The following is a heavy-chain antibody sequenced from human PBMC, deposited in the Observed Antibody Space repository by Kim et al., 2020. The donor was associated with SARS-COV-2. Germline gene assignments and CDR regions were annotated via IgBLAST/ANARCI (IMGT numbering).Heavy chain of an antibody. J-gene: IGHJ4*02. V-gene: IGHV4-31*02. D-gene: IGHD1-20*01. CDR3: ARDRITGTTGGFDY. Sequence: PSLTSRVTISIDTAKNQFSLKLSSVTAADTAVYYCARDRITGTTGGFDYWGQGTLVTVSS.